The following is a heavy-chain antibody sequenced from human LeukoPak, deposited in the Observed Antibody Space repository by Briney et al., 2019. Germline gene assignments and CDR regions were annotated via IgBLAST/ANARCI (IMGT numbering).Heavy chain of an antibody. V-gene: IGHV3-33*06. CDR2: IWYDGSNK. Sequence: TGGSLRLSCAASGFTFSSYGMHWVRQAPGKGLEWVAVIWYDGSNKYYADSVKGRFTISRDNSKNTLYLQMNSLRAEGTAVYYCAKSRPGRAAAASYFDYWGQGTLVTVSS. CDR3: AKSRPGRAAAASYFDY. J-gene: IGHJ4*02. D-gene: IGHD6-13*01. CDR1: GFTFSSYG.